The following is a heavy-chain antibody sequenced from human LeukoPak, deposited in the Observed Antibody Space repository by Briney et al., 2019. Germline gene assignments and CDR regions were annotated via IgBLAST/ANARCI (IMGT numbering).Heavy chain of an antibody. CDR3: AREVSGSYYGDNWFDP. J-gene: IGHJ5*02. CDR1: GYTFTSYG. CDR2: ISAYNGNT. Sequence: APVKVSCKASGYTFTSYGISWVRQAPGQGLEWMGWISAYNGNTNYAQKLQGRVTMTTDTSTSTAYMELRSLRSDDTAVYYCAREVSGSYYGDNWFDPWGQGTLVTVSS. V-gene: IGHV1-18*01. D-gene: IGHD1-26*01.